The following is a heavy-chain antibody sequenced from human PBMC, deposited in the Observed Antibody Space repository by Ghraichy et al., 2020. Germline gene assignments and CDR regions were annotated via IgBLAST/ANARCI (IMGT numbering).Heavy chain of an antibody. CDR3: AKTGRDSGYGPIDY. V-gene: IGHV3-23*01. Sequence: GGSLRLSCAASGFTFSSYAMSWVRQAPGKGLEWVSAISGSGGSTYYADSVKGRFTISRDNSKNTLYLQMNSLRAEDTAVYYCAKTGRDSGYGPIDYWGQGTLVTVSS. J-gene: IGHJ4*02. CDR1: GFTFSSYA. D-gene: IGHD5-12*01. CDR2: ISGSGGST.